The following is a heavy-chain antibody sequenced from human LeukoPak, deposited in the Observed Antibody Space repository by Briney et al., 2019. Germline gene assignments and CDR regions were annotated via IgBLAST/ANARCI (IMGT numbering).Heavy chain of an antibody. CDR2: IYYSGNT. CDR1: GGSISSSNYY. Sequence: SETLSLTCTVSGGSISSSNYYWGWIRQPPGKGLEWIGTIYYSGNTYYNASLKSQVSISIDTSKNQFSLRLTSVTTADTAVYYCARQTGSGLFILPGGQGTLVTVSS. D-gene: IGHD3/OR15-3a*01. J-gene: IGHJ4*02. CDR3: ARQTGSGLFILP. V-gene: IGHV4-39*01.